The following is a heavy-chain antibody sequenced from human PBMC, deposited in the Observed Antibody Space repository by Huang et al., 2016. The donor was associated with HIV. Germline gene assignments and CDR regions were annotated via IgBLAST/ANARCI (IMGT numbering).Heavy chain of an antibody. V-gene: IGHV4-39*01. CDR1: SGSITSSGYY. D-gene: IGHD3-3*01. J-gene: IGHJ4*02. Sequence: QLQLQESGPGLVKPSETLSLPCSVSSGSITSSGYYWGWIRQPPGKGLEWIGSRYDSGSTYYNPSLKRRVTISGDTSKNQFSLKLTSVTAADTAVYYCARRNYDFWSGFETPSFDYWGQGTLVTVSS. CDR2: RYDSGST. CDR3: ARRNYDFWSGFETPSFDY.